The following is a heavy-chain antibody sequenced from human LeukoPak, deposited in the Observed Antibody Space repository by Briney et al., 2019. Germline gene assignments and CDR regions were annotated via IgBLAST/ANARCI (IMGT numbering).Heavy chain of an antibody. Sequence: GASVKVSCKASGYTFTSYGISWVRQAPGQGLEWMGIINPSGGSTSYAQKFQGRVTMTRDTSTSTVYMELSSLRSEDTAVYYCARASQGYWFDPWGQGTLVTVSS. CDR3: ARASQGYWFDP. CDR1: GYTFTSYG. J-gene: IGHJ5*02. V-gene: IGHV1-46*01. D-gene: IGHD2-2*01. CDR2: INPSGGST.